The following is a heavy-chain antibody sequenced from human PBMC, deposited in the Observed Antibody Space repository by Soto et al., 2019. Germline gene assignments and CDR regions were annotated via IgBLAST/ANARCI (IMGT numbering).Heavy chain of an antibody. D-gene: IGHD3-10*01. Sequence: PGGSLRLSCAASGFTFSSYEMNWVRQAPGKGLEWVSYISSSGSTIYYADSVKGRFTISRDNAKNSLYLQMNGLRAEDTAVYYCARGARRGPRAYYYYGMDVWGQGTTVTVSS. CDR3: ARGARRGPRAYYYYGMDV. CDR1: GFTFSSYE. V-gene: IGHV3-48*03. J-gene: IGHJ6*02. CDR2: ISSSGSTI.